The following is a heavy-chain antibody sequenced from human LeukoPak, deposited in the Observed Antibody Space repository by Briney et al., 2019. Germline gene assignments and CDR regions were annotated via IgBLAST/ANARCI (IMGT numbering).Heavy chain of an antibody. J-gene: IGHJ6*02. CDR2: INHSGST. Sequence: SETLSLTCAVYGGSFSGYYWSWIRQPPGKGLEWIGEINHSGSTNYNPSLKSRVTISVDTSKNHLSLKLSSVTAADTAVYYCARWPDCSSTSCYAPPEIYGMDVWGQGTTVTVSS. CDR1: GGSFSGYY. V-gene: IGHV4-34*01. CDR3: ARWPDCSSTSCYAPPEIYGMDV. D-gene: IGHD2-2*01.